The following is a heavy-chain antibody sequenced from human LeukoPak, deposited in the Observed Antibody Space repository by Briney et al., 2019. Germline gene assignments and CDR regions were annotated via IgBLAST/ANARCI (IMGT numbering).Heavy chain of an antibody. J-gene: IGHJ4*02. CDR3: ARVKDTVVTPADY. Sequence: GGSLRLSCAASGFTVSDNYMSWVRQAPGKGLEWVSVMYSGGDTYYANSVKGRFTFSRDISKNTLYLQMNGLRTEDTAMYYCARVKDTVVTPADYWGQGTLVTVSS. CDR1: GFTVSDNY. D-gene: IGHD4-23*01. CDR2: MYSGGDT. V-gene: IGHV3-53*01.